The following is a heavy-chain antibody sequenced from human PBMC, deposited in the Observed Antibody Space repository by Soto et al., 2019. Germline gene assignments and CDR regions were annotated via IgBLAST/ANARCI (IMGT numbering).Heavy chain of an antibody. CDR1: GGTFSSYA. J-gene: IGHJ5*02. D-gene: IGHD4-17*01. CDR3: ARSDYGWFGP. V-gene: IGHV1-8*02. CDR2: MNPKNGDT. Sequence: ASVKVSCKASGGTFSSYAISWVRQATGQGLEWMGWMNPKNGDTGYAQKFQGRVTMTRNTSITTAYMELSSLRFEDTAVYYCARSDYGWFGPWGQGTLVTVSS.